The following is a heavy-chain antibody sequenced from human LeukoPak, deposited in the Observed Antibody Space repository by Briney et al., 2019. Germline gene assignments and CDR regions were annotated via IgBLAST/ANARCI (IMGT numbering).Heavy chain of an antibody. D-gene: IGHD3-22*01. Sequence: AGGSLRLSCTASGFTVSSSFMSWVRQAPGKGLEWVSVVHDGGDTYYADSVKGRFTISRDNSKNTLYLQMNSLRAGDTAVYFCARENYDSSGYYSIDYWGQGTLVTVSS. J-gene: IGHJ4*02. CDR3: ARENYDSSGYYSIDY. V-gene: IGHV3-66*01. CDR1: GFTVSSSF. CDR2: VHDGGDT.